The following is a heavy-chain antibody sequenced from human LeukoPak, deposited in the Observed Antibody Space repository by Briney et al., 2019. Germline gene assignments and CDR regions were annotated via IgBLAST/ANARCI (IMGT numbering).Heavy chain of an antibody. CDR2: IYYSGST. V-gene: IGHV4-39*01. CDR3: ARHRLVRGVISRWFDP. Sequence: SETLSLTCTVSGGSISSSSYYWGWIRQPPGKGLEWIGGIYYSGSTYYNPSLKSRVTISVDTSKNQFSLKLSSVTAADTAVYYCARHRLVRGVISRWFDPWGQGTLVTVSS. J-gene: IGHJ5*02. D-gene: IGHD3-10*01. CDR1: GGSISSSSYY.